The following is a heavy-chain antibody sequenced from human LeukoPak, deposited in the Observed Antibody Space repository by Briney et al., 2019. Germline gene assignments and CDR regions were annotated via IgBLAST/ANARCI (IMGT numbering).Heavy chain of an antibody. D-gene: IGHD6-13*01. J-gene: IGHJ6*03. CDR2: INSDGSST. V-gene: IGHV3-74*01. Sequence: PGGSLRLSCAASGFTFSSYWMHWVRQAPGKGLVWVSRINSDGSSTSYADSVKGRFTISRDNAKNTLYLQMNSLRAEDTAVYYCARDREQQLVRNYYYYMDVWGKGTTVTVSS. CDR3: ARDREQQLVRNYYYYMDV. CDR1: GFTFSSYW.